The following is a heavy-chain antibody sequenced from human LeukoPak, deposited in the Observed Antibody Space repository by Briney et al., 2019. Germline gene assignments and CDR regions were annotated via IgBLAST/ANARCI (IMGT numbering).Heavy chain of an antibody. V-gene: IGHV1-2*02. CDR3: ARDPAPYYYGMDV. J-gene: IGHJ6*02. Sequence: ASVKVSCKASGYTFTGYYMHWVRQAPGQGLELMGWINPNSGGTNYAQKFQGRVTMTRDTSISTAYMELSRLRSDDTAVYYCARDPAPYYYGMDVWGQGTTVTVSS. CDR2: INPNSGGT. CDR1: GYTFTGYY.